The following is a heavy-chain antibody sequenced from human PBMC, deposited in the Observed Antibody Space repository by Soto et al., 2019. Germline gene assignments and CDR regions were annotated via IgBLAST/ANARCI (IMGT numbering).Heavy chain of an antibody. J-gene: IGHJ3*02. V-gene: IGHV3-30-3*01. D-gene: IGHD1-1*01. CDR3: AKATATSGGAFEI. Sequence: GGSLRLSCAASGFTFSSYAMHWVRQAPGKGLEWVAVISYDGSNKYYADSVKGRFTISRDNSKNTLYLQMNSLTAGDTAFYYCAKATATSGGAFEIYGQGTMVTVSS. CDR1: GFTFSSYA. CDR2: ISYDGSNK.